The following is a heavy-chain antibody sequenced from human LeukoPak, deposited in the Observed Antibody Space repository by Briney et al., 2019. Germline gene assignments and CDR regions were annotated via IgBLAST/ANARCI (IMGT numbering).Heavy chain of an antibody. CDR3: ARDGGKYTYDSSGYSVKYQYYFDY. V-gene: IGHV1-18*01. D-gene: IGHD3-22*01. J-gene: IGHJ4*02. Sequence: ASVKVSCKASGYTFTSYGFSWVRQAPGQGLEWMGWISAYNGNTNYAPKFQGRVTMTTDTSTTTAYMDLRSLRSDDTAVYYCARDGGKYTYDSSGYSVKYQYYFDYWGQGTLVTVSS. CDR1: GYTFTSYG. CDR2: ISAYNGNT.